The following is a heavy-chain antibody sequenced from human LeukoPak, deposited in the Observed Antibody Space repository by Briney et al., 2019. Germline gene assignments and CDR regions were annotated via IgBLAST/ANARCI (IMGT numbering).Heavy chain of an antibody. CDR2: IYTSGST. V-gene: IGHV4-4*07. CDR3: ARETYDFWSGYLYYLDY. CDR1: GGSISSYY. J-gene: IGHJ4*02. D-gene: IGHD3-3*01. Sequence: PSETLSLTCTVSGGSISSYYWSWIRQPAGKGLEWIGRIYTSGSTNYNPSLKSRVTISVDTSKNQFSLKLSSVTAADTAVYYCARETYDFWSGYLYYLDYWGQGTLVTVSS.